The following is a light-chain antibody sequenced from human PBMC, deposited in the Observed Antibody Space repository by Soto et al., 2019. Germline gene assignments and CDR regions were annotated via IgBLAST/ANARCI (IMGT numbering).Light chain of an antibody. CDR3: QQANSFPIT. V-gene: IGKV1D-12*01. CDR1: HGISS. CDR2: GAS. J-gene: IGKJ5*01. Sequence: DIQMTQSPSAVSAFVGDRVTITFRASHGISSLAWYQQKPGRAPKLLIFGASSLQSGVPSRFSGSGSGTDFTLTISSLQPEDFATYYCQQANSFPITFGQGTRLEIK.